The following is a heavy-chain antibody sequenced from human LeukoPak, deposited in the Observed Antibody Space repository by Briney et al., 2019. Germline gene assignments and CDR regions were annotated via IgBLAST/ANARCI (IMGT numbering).Heavy chain of an antibody. CDR1: GGTFSSYA. D-gene: IGHD3-10*02. CDR2: IIPIFGTA. CDR3: ARGDVRQLVDY. V-gene: IGHV1-69*05. Sequence: GSSVKVSCKASGGTFSSYAISWVRQAPGQGLEGMGRIIPIFGTANYAQKFQGGVTITTDDSTSTAYMELSSLRSEDTAVYYCARGDVRQLVDYWGQGTLVTVSS. J-gene: IGHJ4*02.